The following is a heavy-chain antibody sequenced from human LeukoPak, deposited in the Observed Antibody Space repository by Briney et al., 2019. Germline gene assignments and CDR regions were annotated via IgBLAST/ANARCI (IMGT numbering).Heavy chain of an antibody. J-gene: IGHJ4*02. CDR2: IYTSGST. CDR1: GGSISSGSYY. Sequence: SETLSLTCTVSGGSISSGSYYWSWIRQPAGKGLEWIGRIYTSGSTNYNPSLKSRVTISVDTPKNQFSLKLSSVTAADTAVYYCARGDVLRYFDGYDYWGQGTLVTVSS. V-gene: IGHV4-61*02. CDR3: ARGDVLRYFDGYDY. D-gene: IGHD3-9*01.